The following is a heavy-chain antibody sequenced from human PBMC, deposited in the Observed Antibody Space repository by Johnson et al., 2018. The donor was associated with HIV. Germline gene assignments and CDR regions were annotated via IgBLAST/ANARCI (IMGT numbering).Heavy chain of an antibody. CDR1: GFTFSSYW. CDR3: AGIIEAFDI. V-gene: IGHV3-48*04. CDR2: ISSNGSPI. Sequence: VQLVESGGGLVQPGGSLRLSCAASGFTFSSYWMSWVRQAPGKGLEWVSYISSNGSPIYYADSVKGRFTISRDNAKNSLYLQMKSLRAEDTAVYYCAGIIEAFDIWGQGTMVTVSS. D-gene: IGHD2/OR15-2a*01. J-gene: IGHJ3*02.